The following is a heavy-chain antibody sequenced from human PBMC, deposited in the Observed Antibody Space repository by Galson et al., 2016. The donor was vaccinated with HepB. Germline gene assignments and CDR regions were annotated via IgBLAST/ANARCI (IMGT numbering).Heavy chain of an antibody. CDR3: AGLGAGATRDDTFDI. D-gene: IGHD7-27*01. CDR2: IGAVGSHI. V-gene: IGHV3-21*01. J-gene: IGHJ3*02. Sequence: SLRLSCAASGFSFSSYSMNWVRQAPGKGLEWVSSIGAVGSHIYYADSLKGRFTISRDNAKNSLFLQMNSLRAEDTAVYYCAGLGAGATRDDTFDIWGQGTRVTVSS. CDR1: GFSFSSYS.